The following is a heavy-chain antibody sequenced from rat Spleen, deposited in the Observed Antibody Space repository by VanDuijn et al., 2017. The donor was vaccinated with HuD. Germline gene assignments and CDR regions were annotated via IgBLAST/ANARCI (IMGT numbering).Heavy chain of an antibody. J-gene: IGHJ4*01. CDR3: AREWRVMDA. CDR1: GFTFSDYG. Sequence: EVQLVESGGGLVQPGRSLKLSCAASGFTFSDYGVAWVRQAPTTGLEWVAYISSGGGGIYYPDSVQGRFTISRDNAKSTLNLQMDSLRSEDTATYYCAREWRVMDAWGQGASVTVSS. V-gene: IGHV5-29*01. D-gene: IGHD1-1*01. CDR2: ISSGGGGI.